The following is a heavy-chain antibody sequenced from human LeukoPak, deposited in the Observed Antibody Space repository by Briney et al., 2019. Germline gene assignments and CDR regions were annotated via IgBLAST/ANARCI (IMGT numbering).Heavy chain of an antibody. V-gene: IGHV4-34*01. CDR2: INHSGST. CDR1: GFTFSSYA. J-gene: IGHJ3*02. Sequence: GSLRLSCAASGFTFSSYAMSWVRQPPGKGLEWIGEINHSGSTNYNPSLKSRVTISVDTSKNQFSLKLSSVTAADTAVYYCARAAGYSGSYSRFAFDIWGQGTIVTVSS. D-gene: IGHD1-26*01. CDR3: ARAAGYSGSYSRFAFDI.